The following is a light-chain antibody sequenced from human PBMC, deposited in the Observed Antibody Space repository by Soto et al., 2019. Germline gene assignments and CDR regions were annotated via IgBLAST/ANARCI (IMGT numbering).Light chain of an antibody. CDR2: GAS. Sequence: DIVLTQSPGTLSLSPGERATLSCRASQSVSSSSLAWYQQKPGQAPRLLIYGASSGATGIPDRFSGSGSGTDFPLTISRLEPEDFAVYYCPQYGSSPRTFGQGTKLEIK. J-gene: IGKJ2*01. CDR3: PQYGSSPRT. V-gene: IGKV3-20*01. CDR1: QSVSSSS.